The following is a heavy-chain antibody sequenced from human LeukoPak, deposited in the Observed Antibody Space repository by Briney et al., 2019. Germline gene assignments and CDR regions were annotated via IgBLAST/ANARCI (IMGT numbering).Heavy chain of an antibody. CDR2: MNPNSGNT. D-gene: IGHD2-15*01. CDR1: GYTFTSYD. J-gene: IGHJ4*02. Sequence: ASVKVSCKASGYTFTSYDINWVRQAPGQGLEWMGWMNPNSGNTGYAQKFQGRVTITRNTSISTAYMELSSLRSEDTAVYYCARGLGYCSGGSCYHDYWGQGTLVTVSS. V-gene: IGHV1-8*03. CDR3: ARGLGYCSGGSCYHDY.